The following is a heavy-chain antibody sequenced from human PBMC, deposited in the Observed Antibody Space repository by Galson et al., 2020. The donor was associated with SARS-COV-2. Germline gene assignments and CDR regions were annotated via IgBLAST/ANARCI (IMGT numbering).Heavy chain of an antibody. CDR1: GSSFSSYA. CDR3: ATSGFGELWGLDY. V-gene: IGHV3-64*02. CDR2: ISNNGDRT. Sequence: GGSLRLSCAVSGSSFSSYAMHWVRQAPGKGLEYISAISNNGDRTYYADSVKGRFTISRDNSKNTLYLQMGSLRPEDMAMYYCATSGFGELWGLDYWGQGTLVTVSS. J-gene: IGHJ4*02. D-gene: IGHD3-10*01.